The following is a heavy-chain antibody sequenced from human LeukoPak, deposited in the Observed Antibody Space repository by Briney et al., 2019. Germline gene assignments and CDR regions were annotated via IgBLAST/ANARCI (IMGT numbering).Heavy chain of an antibody. CDR2: VYDSDST. Sequence: SETLSLTCAVSGASISTKYWSWLRQPPGKGLEWIGYVYDSDSTNYNPSLWRRVTISADTSKNQFSLKLTSVTAADTAVYFCARDYRGFTPGWFDDWGQGTLVPVSS. V-gene: IGHV4-59*01. CDR1: GASISTKY. D-gene: IGHD3-16*02. CDR3: ARDYRGFTPGWFDD. J-gene: IGHJ4*02.